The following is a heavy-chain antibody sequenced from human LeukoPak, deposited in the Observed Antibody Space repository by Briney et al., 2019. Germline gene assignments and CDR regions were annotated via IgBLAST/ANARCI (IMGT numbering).Heavy chain of an antibody. Sequence: GGSLRLSCAASGFTFSSYAMSWVRQATGKGLEWVSAISGSGGSTYYADSVKGRFTISRDNSKNTLYLQMNSLRAEDTAVYYCAKTYSYLGSYYFDYWGQGTLVTVSS. CDR3: AKTYSYLGSYYFDY. J-gene: IGHJ4*02. CDR1: GFTFSSYA. CDR2: ISGSGGST. V-gene: IGHV3-23*01. D-gene: IGHD5-18*01.